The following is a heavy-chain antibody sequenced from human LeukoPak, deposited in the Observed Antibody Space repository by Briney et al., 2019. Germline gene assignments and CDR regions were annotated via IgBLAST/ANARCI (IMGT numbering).Heavy chain of an antibody. CDR1: GFTFSSYS. V-gene: IGHV3-21*01. CDR2: ISSSSSYI. Sequence: PGGSLRLSCAASGFTFSSYSMNWVRQAPGKGLEWVSSISSSSSYIYYADSVKGRFTISRDNAKNSLYLQMNSLRAEDTAVYYCARGSQRGAAANYYGMDVWGQGTTVTVSS. J-gene: IGHJ6*02. CDR3: ARGSQRGAAANYYGMDV. D-gene: IGHD2-2*01.